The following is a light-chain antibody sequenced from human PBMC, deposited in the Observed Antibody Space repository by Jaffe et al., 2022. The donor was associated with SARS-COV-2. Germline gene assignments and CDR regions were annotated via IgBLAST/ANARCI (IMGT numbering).Light chain of an antibody. V-gene: IGLV2-8*01. CDR3: SSYVASNNFYVV. CDR1: SSDVGGYNY. Sequence: QSALTQPPSASGSPGQSVTISCTGTSSDVGGYNYVSWYQQHPGKAPKLMIYEVSKRPSGVPDRFSGSKSGNTASLTVSGLQAEDEADYYCSSYVASNNFYVVFGGGTKLTVL. J-gene: IGLJ2*01. CDR2: EVS.